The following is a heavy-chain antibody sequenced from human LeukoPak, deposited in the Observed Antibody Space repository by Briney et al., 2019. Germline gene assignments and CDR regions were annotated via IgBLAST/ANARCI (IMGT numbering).Heavy chain of an antibody. V-gene: IGHV4-34*01. CDR1: GGSISSYY. CDR3: ARGWGYCSGGSCPDY. Sequence: PSETLSLTCTVSGGSISSYYWSWVRQPAGKGLEWIGEINHSGSTNYNPSLKSRVTISVDTSKNQFSLKLSSVTAADTAVYYCARGWGYCSGGSCPDYWGQGTLVTVSS. CDR2: INHSGST. D-gene: IGHD2-15*01. J-gene: IGHJ4*02.